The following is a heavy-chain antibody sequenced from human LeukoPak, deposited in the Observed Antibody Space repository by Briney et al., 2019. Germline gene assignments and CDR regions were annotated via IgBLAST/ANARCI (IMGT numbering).Heavy chain of an antibody. J-gene: IGHJ1*01. V-gene: IGHV3-21*01. CDR1: GFTFSTYS. Sequence: GGSLKLSCAASGFTFSTYSMNWVRQAPGKGLEWVSSISSSSNYIYYADSVKGRFSISRDDAKNSLFLQMNGLRAEDTAVYYCARDMTTATTCYLQHWGQGTLVTVSS. CDR2: ISSSSNYI. CDR3: ARDMTTATTCYLQH. D-gene: IGHD4-17*01.